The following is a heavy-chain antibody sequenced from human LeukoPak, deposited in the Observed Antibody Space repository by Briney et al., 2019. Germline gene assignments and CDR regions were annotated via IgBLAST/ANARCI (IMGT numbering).Heavy chain of an antibody. Sequence: GGSLRLSCAASGFTFYDDGRSRVAQGPRKGRKGGSGIDWDGGSTGYADSVKGRITMSRDNTKDSLYLQMNSLRAADTAFYSCARETTGEYYFDYWGQGTLVTVSS. CDR2: IDWDGGST. J-gene: IGHJ4*02. CDR3: ARETTGEYYFDY. D-gene: IGHD4-17*01. V-gene: IGHV3-20*04. CDR1: GFTFYDDG.